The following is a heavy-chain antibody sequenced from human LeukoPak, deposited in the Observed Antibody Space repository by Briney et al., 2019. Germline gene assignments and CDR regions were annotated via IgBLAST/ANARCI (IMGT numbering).Heavy chain of an antibody. V-gene: IGHV3-21*01. CDR2: ISSGGTFV. J-gene: IGHJ4*02. CDR3: ATLGCAGENCPRAGRALGGY. Sequence: GGSPRLSCTGSGFTLSSYTLHWVRQAPGKELEWVSSISSGGTFVFYADSVTGRFTISRDNAGKFLYLQMDSLRAEDTAVYYCATLGCAGENCPRAGRALGGYWGPGTLVTVSS. D-gene: IGHD2-21*01. CDR1: GFTLSSYT.